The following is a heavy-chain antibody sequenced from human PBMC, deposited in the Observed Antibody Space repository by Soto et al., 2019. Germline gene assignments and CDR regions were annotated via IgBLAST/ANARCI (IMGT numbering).Heavy chain of an antibody. Sequence: QVQLVQSGAEVKKPGSSVKVSCKASGGTFSSYTISWVRQAPGQGLEWMGRIIPILGIANYAQKFQGRVTITADKSTSTAYMELSSLRSEDPAVYYCAKLWFGALLSRGSDYWGQGTLVTVYS. D-gene: IGHD3-10*01. V-gene: IGHV1-69*02. CDR2: IIPILGIA. CDR1: GGTFSSYT. J-gene: IGHJ4*02. CDR3: AKLWFGALLSRGSDY.